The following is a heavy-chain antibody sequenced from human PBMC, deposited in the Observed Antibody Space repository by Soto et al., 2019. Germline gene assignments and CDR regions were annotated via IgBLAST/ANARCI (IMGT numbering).Heavy chain of an antibody. CDR1: GGSISSGGYY. CDR3: ARVRGFSFASPNQFDY. CDR2: IYYSGST. Sequence: SETLSLTCTVSGGSISSGGYYWSWIRQHPGKGLEWIGYIYYSGSTYYNPSLKSRVTISVDTSKNQFSLKLSSVTAADTAVYYCARVRGFSFASPNQFDYWGQGTLVTVSS. V-gene: IGHV4-30-4*08. D-gene: IGHD3-16*02. J-gene: IGHJ4*02.